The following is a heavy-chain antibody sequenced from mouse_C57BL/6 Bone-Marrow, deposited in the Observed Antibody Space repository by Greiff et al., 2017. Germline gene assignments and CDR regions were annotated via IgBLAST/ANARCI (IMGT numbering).Heavy chain of an antibody. CDR2: ILPGSGST. Sequence: PLQQSGAELMKPGASVTLSCKATGYTFTGYWIEWVKQRPGHGLEWIGEILPGSGSTNYNEKFKGKATFTADTSSNTAYMQLSSLTTEDSAIYYCARPYYYGSSSSYYFDYWGQGTTLTVSS. CDR1: GYTFTGYW. V-gene: IGHV1-9*01. D-gene: IGHD1-1*01. CDR3: ARPYYYGSSSSYYFDY. J-gene: IGHJ2*01.